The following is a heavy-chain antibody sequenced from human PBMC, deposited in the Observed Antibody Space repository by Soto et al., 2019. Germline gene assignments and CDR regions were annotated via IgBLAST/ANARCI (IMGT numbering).Heavy chain of an antibody. CDR1: GGSFSGYY. V-gene: IGHV4-59*01. J-gene: IGHJ4*02. CDR2: IYYSGST. D-gene: IGHD1-26*01. CDR3: ARRIVGATKALDY. Sequence: PSETLSLTCAVYGGSFSGYYWSWIRQPPGKGLEWIGYIYYSGSTNYNPSLKSRVTIPVDTSKNQFSLKLSSVTAADTAVYYCARRIVGATKALDYWGQGTLVTVSS.